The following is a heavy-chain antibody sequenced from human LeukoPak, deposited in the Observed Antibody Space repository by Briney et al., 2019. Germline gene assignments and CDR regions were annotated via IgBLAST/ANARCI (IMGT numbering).Heavy chain of an antibody. V-gene: IGHV3-20*04. D-gene: IGHD3-22*01. CDR3: ARVQQYDKFDY. J-gene: IGHJ4*02. CDR2: ISWNGRNT. Sequence: GVSLRLSCAASGFTFDDYDLNCVRQAPGKGLECVSGISWNGRNTAYAESLKGRFTISRDNAKNSLYLQMNSLRAEDTAFYYCARVQQYDKFDYWGQGTLVTVSS. CDR1: GFTFDDYD.